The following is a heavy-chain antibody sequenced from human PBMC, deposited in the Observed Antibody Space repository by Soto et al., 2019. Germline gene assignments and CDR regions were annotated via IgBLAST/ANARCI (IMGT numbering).Heavy chain of an antibody. J-gene: IGHJ4*02. CDR3: ARGFF. CDR2: INQDGSET. CDR1: GFTFSSDW. D-gene: IGHD3-10*01. Sequence: VQLVEFGGGLVQPGGSLRLSCAASGFTFSSDWMSWVRQAPGKGLEWVANINQDGSETYYVDSVKGRFTISRDNAKKSLYLQMDSLRAEDTAVYYCARGFFWGQGALVTVSS. V-gene: IGHV3-7*01.